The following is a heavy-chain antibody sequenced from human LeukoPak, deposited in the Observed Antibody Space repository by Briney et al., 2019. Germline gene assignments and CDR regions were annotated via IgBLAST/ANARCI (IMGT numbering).Heavy chain of an antibody. CDR3: AGGELAQNAFDI. CDR1: GYTLTELS. V-gene: IGHV1-24*01. CDR2: FDPEDGET. J-gene: IGHJ3*02. D-gene: IGHD1-26*01. Sequence: ASVKVSCKVPGYTLTELSMHWVRQAPGKGLEWMGGFDPEDGETIYAQKFQGRVTMTEDTSTDTAYMELSSLRSEDTAVYYCAGGELAQNAFDIWGQGTMVTVSS.